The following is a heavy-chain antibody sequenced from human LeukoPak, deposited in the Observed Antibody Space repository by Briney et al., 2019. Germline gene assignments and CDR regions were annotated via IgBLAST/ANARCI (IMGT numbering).Heavy chain of an antibody. CDR1: GGSISSGSYY. Sequence: SETLSLTCTVSGGSISSGSYYWSWIRQPAGKGLEWIGRIYTSGSTNYNPSLKSRVTISVDTSKNQFSLKLSSVTAADTAVYYCARNGGSYAFDYWGQGSLVTVSS. CDR3: ARNGGSYAFDY. CDR2: IYTSGST. V-gene: IGHV4-61*02. D-gene: IGHD1-26*01. J-gene: IGHJ4*02.